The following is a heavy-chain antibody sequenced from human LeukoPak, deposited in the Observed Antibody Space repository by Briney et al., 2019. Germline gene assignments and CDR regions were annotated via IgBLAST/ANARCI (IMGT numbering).Heavy chain of an antibody. CDR1: GGTFSSYA. D-gene: IGHD2-15*01. J-gene: IGHJ3*02. V-gene: IGHV1-69*05. Sequence: GASVKVSCKASGGTFSSYAISWVRQAPGQGLEWMGGIIPIFGTANYAQKFQGRVTITTDESTSTAYMELSSLRSEDTAVYYCARGYCSGSTCYLAFDIWGQGTMVTVSS. CDR3: ARGYCSGSTCYLAFDI. CDR2: IIPIFGTA.